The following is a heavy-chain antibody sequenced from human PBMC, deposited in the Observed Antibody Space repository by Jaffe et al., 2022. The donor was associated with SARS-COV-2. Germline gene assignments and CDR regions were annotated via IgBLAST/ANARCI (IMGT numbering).Heavy chain of an antibody. CDR3: AREMSIGGGDLYYSYGMDV. CDR2: INPNSGGT. Sequence: QVQLVQSGAEVKKPGASVKVSCKASGYTFIGYYMHWVRQAPGQGLEWMGWINPNSGGTNYAQKFQGWVTMTRDTSISTAYMELSRLRSDDTAVYYCAREMSIGGGDLYYSYGMDVWGQGTTVTVSS. V-gene: IGHV1-2*04. J-gene: IGHJ6*02. D-gene: IGHD6-6*01. CDR1: GYTFIGYY.